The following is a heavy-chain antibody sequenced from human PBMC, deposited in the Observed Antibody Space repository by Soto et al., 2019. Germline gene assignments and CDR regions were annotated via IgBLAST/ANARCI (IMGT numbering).Heavy chain of an antibody. CDR2: IYYSGST. D-gene: IGHD6-13*01. Sequence: PSETLSLTCTVSGGSISSYYWSWIRQPPGKGLEWIGYIYYSGSTNYNPSLKSRVTISVDTSKNQFSLKLSSVTAADTAVYYCARATYSSSWYESYWFDPWGQGTLVTVSS. CDR3: ARATYSSSWYESYWFDP. V-gene: IGHV4-59*01. CDR1: GGSISSYY. J-gene: IGHJ5*02.